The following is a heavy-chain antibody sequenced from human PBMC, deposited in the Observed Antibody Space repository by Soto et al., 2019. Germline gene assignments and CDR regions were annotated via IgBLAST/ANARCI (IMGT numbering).Heavy chain of an antibody. CDR3: VKSARNGGALDV. D-gene: IGHD3-10*01. V-gene: IGHV3-23*01. CDR2: IGGTEGDSDGVP. Sequence: VQLLESGGDLVQPGGSLRLSCVASGCILNNYAMSWVRQAPGKGLEWVSTIGGTEGDSDGVPWYEDSVKGRFTIDWAGSAHALFLHMDNLRAEESVLYYCVKSARNGGALDVWCPGTTVVVSS. CDR1: GCILNNYA. J-gene: IGHJ3*01.